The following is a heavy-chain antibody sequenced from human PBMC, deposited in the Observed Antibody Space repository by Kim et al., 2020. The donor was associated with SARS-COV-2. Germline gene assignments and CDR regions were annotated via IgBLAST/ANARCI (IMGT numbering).Heavy chain of an antibody. Sequence: SQKFQGRVTITRDTSASTAYMELSSLRSEDTAVYYCARDRYSSGWSPVDVWGQGTTVTVSS. J-gene: IGHJ6*02. V-gene: IGHV1-3*01. CDR3: ARDRYSSGWSPVDV. D-gene: IGHD6-19*01.